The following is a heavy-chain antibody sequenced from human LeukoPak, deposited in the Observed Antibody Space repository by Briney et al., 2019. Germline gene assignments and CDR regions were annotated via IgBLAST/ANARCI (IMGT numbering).Heavy chain of an antibody. CDR3: ARVRYRLAETYIDY. V-gene: IGHV1-2*02. Sequence: ASVKVSCKASGYTFTGYYLHWVRQAPGQGLEWMGWIHPNSGGTNYAQKFQGRVTMTRDTSISTAYLDLSRLRSDDTAVYYCARVRYRLAETYIDYWGQGTLVTVSS. D-gene: IGHD3-16*01. CDR2: IHPNSGGT. CDR1: GYTFTGYY. J-gene: IGHJ4*02.